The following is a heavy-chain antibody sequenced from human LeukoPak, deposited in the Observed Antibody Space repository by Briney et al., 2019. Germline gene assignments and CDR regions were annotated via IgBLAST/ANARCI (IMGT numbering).Heavy chain of an antibody. Sequence: SETLSLTCTVSGGSISSGDYYWSWIRQPPGKGLEWIGYIYYSGSTYYNPSLKSRVTISVDTSKNQFSLKLSSVTAADTAVYYCASPSGYDSTFDYWGQGTLVTVSS. D-gene: IGHD5-12*01. J-gene: IGHJ4*02. CDR2: IYYSGST. V-gene: IGHV4-30-4*08. CDR3: ASPSGYDSTFDY. CDR1: GGSISSGDYY.